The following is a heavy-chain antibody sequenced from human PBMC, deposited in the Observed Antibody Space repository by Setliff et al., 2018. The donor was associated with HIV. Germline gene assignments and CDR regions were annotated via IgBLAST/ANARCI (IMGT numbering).Heavy chain of an antibody. CDR3: ARPYGGGSVKQRITMIVVAGPPPEWYFDL. J-gene: IGHJ2*01. Sequence: SETLSLTCTVSGYSISSGSYWGWIRQPPGKWLEWIGSIYHSGSAYYNPSLKSRVTISVDTSKKQFSLKVSSVTAADTAVYYCARPYGGGSVKQRITMIVVAGPPPEWYFDLWGRGTLVTVSS. CDR1: GYSISSGSY. V-gene: IGHV4-38-2*02. D-gene: IGHD3-22*01. CDR2: IYHSGSA.